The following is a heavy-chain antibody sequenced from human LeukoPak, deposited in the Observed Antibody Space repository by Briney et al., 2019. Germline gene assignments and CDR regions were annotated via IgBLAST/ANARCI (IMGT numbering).Heavy chain of an antibody. D-gene: IGHD1-26*01. CDR3: AKASERELLPYFDY. CDR1: GFTLSSYA. CDR2: ISGSGGST. V-gene: IGHV3-23*01. Sequence: GGSLRLSCAASGFTLSSYAMSWVRQAPGKGLEWVSAISGSGGSTYYADSVKGRFTMSRDNSKNTLYLQMNSLRAEDTAVYYCAKASERELLPYFDYWGQRTLVTVSS. J-gene: IGHJ4*02.